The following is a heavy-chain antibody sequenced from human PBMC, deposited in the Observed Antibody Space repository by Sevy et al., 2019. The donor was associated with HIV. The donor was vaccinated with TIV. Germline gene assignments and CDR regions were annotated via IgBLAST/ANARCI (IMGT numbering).Heavy chain of an antibody. J-gene: IGHJ4*02. D-gene: IGHD5-12*01. CDR3: ASQRGGYERLYYFDS. CDR1: GFTYS. Sequence: GGSLRLSGVASGFTYSMNWVRQAPGKGLDWVSYISDSSATIHYADSVKGRFTISRDNAKNSLYLQMNTLRAEDTAVYYCASQRGGYERLYYFDSLGQGTLVTVSS. V-gene: IGHV3-48*01. CDR2: ISDSSATI.